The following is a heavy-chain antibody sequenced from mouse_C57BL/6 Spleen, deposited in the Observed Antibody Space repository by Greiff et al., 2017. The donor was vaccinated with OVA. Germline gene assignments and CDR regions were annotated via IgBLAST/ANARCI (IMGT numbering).Heavy chain of an antibody. Sequence: QVQLQQSGAELMKPGASVKLSCKASGYTFTGYWIEWVKQRPGHGLEWIGEILPGSGSTNYNEKFKGKATFTADTSSNTAYKQLSVLTTAYSAVYYCARWDDYGGFAYWGQGTLVTVSA. CDR1: GYTFTGYW. D-gene: IGHD2-4*01. J-gene: IGHJ3*01. CDR3: ARWDDYGGFAY. CDR2: ILPGSGST. V-gene: IGHV1-9*01.